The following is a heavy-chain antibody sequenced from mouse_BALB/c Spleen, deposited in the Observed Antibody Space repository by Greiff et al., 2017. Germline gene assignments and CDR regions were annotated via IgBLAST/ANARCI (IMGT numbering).Heavy chain of an antibody. D-gene: IGHD1-2*01. CDR2: ISSGGSYT. V-gene: IGHV5-6-4*01. CDR3: TSPITTATFDY. J-gene: IGHJ2*01. CDR1: GFTFSSYT. Sequence: EVMLVESGGGLVKPGGSLKLSCAASGFTFSSYTMSWVRQTPEKRLEWVATISSGGSYTYYPDSVKGRFTISRDNAKNTLYLQMSSLKSEDTAMYYCTSPITTATFDYWGQGTTLTVSS.